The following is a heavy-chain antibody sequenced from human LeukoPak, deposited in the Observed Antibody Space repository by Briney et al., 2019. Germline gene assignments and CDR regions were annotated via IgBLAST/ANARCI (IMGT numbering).Heavy chain of an antibody. CDR2: LSSSGSTL. V-gene: IGHV3-48*03. CDR3: AKILTRTPSSDY. CDR1: GFTFSSYE. D-gene: IGHD2-8*01. Sequence: TGGPLTLSCAASGFTFSSYEMKGVPQAPGKTVVGFSYLSSSGSTLYYVDHVKGRFTISRDNVKHSLSLQMNTLRAEDPAVYYCAKILTRTPSSDYGGQGTLVTVPA. J-gene: IGHJ4*02.